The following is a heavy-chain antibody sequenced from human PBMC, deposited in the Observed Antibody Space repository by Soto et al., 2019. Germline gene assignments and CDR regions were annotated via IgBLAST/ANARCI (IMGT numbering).Heavy chain of an antibody. CDR3: ARGGAARPDY. CDR2: ISSNSRTI. Sequence: PGGSLRLSCAVSGFNFNGYGMGWVRQAPGKGLEWVSYISSNSRTIDYADSVKGRFTISRDNAKNSLFLQMDSLRDEDTAMYYCARGGAARPDYWGLGTLVTVSS. V-gene: IGHV3-48*02. J-gene: IGHJ4*02. CDR1: GFNFNGYG. D-gene: IGHD6-6*01.